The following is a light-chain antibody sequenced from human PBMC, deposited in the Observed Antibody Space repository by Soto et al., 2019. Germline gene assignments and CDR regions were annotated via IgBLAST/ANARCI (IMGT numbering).Light chain of an antibody. J-gene: IGKJ2*01. CDR3: QQYGSSPPYT. CDR2: GAS. CDR1: QSVSSSX. V-gene: IGKV3-20*01. Sequence: EIVLTQSPGTLSLSPGERXTLSXXASQSVSSSXLAWYQQKPGQAPRLLIYGASSRATGIPDRFSGSGSGTDFTLTISRLEPEDFAVYYCQQYGSSPPYTFGQGTKLEIK.